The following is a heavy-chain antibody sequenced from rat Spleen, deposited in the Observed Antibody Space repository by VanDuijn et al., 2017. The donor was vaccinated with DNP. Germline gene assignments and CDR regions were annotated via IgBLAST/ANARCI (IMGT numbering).Heavy chain of an antibody. V-gene: IGHV5-25*01. CDR2: ITTSGGST. D-gene: IGHD1-1*01. CDR3: ARDSYSAPFDY. CDR1: GFTFSNYD. Sequence: EVQLVESGGGLVQPGRSLRLSCAASGFTFSNYDMAWVRQAPTKGLEWVESITTSGGSTYYRDSVKGRFTVPRDDAKRTLYLQMDSLRSEDTATYYCARDSYSAPFDYWGQGVMVSVSS. J-gene: IGHJ2*01.